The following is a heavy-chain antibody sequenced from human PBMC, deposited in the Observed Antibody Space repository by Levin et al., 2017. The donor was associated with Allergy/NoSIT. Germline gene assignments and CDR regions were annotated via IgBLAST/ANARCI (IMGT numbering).Heavy chain of an antibody. V-gene: IGHV4-59*12. CDR1: GGPINRDF. J-gene: IGHJ5*02. D-gene: IGHD6-13*01. CDR2: MHHSGST. Sequence: SQTLSLTCSVSGGPINRDFWSWIRQPPGKGLEWIGYMHHSGSTKYNPSLKSRLTMTVDTSKNQISLTLTSMTAADTAVSFCARSVAAAGTGPKIEPWGQGLLVTVSS. CDR3: ARSVAAAGTGPKIEP.